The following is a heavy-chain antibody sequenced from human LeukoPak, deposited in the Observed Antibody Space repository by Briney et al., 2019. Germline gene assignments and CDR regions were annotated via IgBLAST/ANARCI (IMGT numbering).Heavy chain of an antibody. V-gene: IGHV3-23*01. J-gene: IGHJ4*02. Sequence: GGSLRLSCAASGFTFSNYGMSWVRQAPGKGLEWVSTLSRSGDSPYYADSVKGRFTISRDNSKNTVYLQMNSLRAEDTAVYYCATSGLSRFGFWGQGTLVTVSS. CDR2: LSRSGDSP. CDR1: GFTFSNYG. D-gene: IGHD2/OR15-2a*01. CDR3: ATSGLSRFGF.